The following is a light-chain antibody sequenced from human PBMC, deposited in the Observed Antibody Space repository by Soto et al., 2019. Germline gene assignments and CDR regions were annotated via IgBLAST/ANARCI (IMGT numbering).Light chain of an antibody. CDR2: AAS. V-gene: IGKV1-12*01. J-gene: IGKJ1*01. CDR3: LQVKSFPRT. Sequence: DIQMTQSPSSVSASVGDTVTITCRASQDINSRLAWFQQKPGRAPKYVIQAASMLQSGFPSRFAGSGSGTEFTLTINTLQPEDFATYYCLQVKSFPRTFGQGTKVDI. CDR1: QDINSR.